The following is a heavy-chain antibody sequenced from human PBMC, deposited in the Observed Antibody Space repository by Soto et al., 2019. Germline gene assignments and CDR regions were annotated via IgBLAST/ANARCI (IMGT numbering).Heavy chain of an antibody. CDR3: ARGDYYDSSGYHLS. V-gene: IGHV3-30*19. CDR1: GITFSSYG. CDR2: IWHDGSKK. D-gene: IGHD3-22*01. Sequence: PGGSLRLSCVASGITFSSYGMYWVRQAPGKGLEWVAVIWHDGSKKYYADSVKGRFTISRDNSKNTLYLQMNSLRAEDTAVYYCARGDYYDSSGYHLSWGQGTLVTVSS. J-gene: IGHJ5*02.